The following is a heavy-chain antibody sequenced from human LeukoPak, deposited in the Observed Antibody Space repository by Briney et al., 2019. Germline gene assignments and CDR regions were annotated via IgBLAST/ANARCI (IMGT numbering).Heavy chain of an antibody. D-gene: IGHD3-10*01. Sequence: SETLSLTCAVYVGSFSGYYWSWIRQPPGKGLEWIGEINHSGSTNYNPSLKSRVTISVDTSKNQFSLKLSSVTAADTAVYYCARRGVYGSGSRGFDPWGQGTLVTVSS. J-gene: IGHJ5*02. CDR1: VGSFSGYY. V-gene: IGHV4-34*01. CDR3: ARRGVYGSGSRGFDP. CDR2: INHSGST.